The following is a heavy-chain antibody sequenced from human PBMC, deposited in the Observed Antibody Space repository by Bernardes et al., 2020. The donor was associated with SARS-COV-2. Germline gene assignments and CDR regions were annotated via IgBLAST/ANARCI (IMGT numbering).Heavy chain of an antibody. D-gene: IGHD1-26*01. CDR2: TYYSGIT. Sequence: SETLSLTCSVSGGSISSTTYFWGWIRQPPGKGLQWIGSTYYSGITYYIPSLKSRLTISVDTSKNQFSLRLSSVTAADTALYYCATHFENSGSLWYVDSWGQGTLITVS. V-gene: IGHV4-39*01. CDR3: ATHFENSGSLWYVDS. CDR1: GGSISSTTYF. J-gene: IGHJ4*02.